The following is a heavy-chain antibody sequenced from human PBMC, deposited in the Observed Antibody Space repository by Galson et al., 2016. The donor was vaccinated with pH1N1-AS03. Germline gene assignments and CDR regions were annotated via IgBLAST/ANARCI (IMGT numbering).Heavy chain of an antibody. CDR2: IKNNNDNT. D-gene: IGHD2/OR15-2a*01. J-gene: IGHJ4*02. CDR3: ARAFEEYLLRDYSSVFDS. Sequence: QGLQWMGWIKNNNDNTIYGQNFQGRVTLTTDPSTNTAYMELKNLRSDDTGVYYCARAFEEYLLRDYSSVFDSWGQGTLVTVSS. V-gene: IGHV1-18*01.